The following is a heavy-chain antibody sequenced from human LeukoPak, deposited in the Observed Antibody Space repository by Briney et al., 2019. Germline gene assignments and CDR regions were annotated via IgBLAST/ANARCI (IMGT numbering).Heavy chain of an antibody. D-gene: IGHD3-10*01. V-gene: IGHV3-21*01. J-gene: IGHJ1*01. Sequence: PGGSLRLSCAASGFTFSSYSMNWVRQAPGKGLEWVSSISSSSSYIYYADSVKGRFTISRDNAKNSLYLQMNSLRAEDTAVYYCASESRSGSEYFQHWGQGTLVTVSS. CDR2: ISSSSSYI. CDR1: GFTFSSYS. CDR3: ASESRSGSEYFQH.